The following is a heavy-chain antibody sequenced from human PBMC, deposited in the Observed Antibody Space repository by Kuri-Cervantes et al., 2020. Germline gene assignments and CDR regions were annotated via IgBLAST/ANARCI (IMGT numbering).Heavy chain of an antibody. J-gene: IGHJ4*02. CDR2: ISFDGSNK. D-gene: IGHD1-14*01. Sequence: GESLKISCAASGFTFSSFGIHWVRQAPGKGLEWVALISFDGSNKYYADSVKGRFTISRDNSKNTLYLQMNSLRAEDTAVYYCARVNQGGFDYWGQGTLVTVSS. V-gene: IGHV3-30*03. CDR1: GFTFSSFG. CDR3: ARVNQGGFDY.